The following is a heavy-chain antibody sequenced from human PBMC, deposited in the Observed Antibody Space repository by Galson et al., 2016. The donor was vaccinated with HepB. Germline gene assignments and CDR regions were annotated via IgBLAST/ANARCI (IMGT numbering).Heavy chain of an antibody. Sequence: SLRLSCAASGFTFSNFNNYGMHWVRQAPGRGPEWLALISYDGSNKYYVDSVKGRFTISRDNSKNTLYLEMNSLRPEDTAVYLCAKDMGLQRGQLQDWGQGTLVTVSS. D-gene: IGHD2-2*01. CDR2: ISYDGSNK. J-gene: IGHJ1*01. CDR1: GFTFSNFNNYG. CDR3: AKDMGLQRGQLQD. V-gene: IGHV3-30*18.